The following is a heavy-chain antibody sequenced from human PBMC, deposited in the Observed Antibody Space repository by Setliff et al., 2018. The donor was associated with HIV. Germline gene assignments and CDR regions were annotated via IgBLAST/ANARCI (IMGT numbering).Heavy chain of an antibody. Sequence: SETLSLTCAVSGGSISSSNWWSWVRQPPGKGLEWIGEIYHSGSTNYNPSLKSRVTISVDKSKNQFSLNLSSVTAADTAVYYCARHDDTSSWLDAFDIWGQGTMVTVSS. CDR2: IYHSGST. V-gene: IGHV4-4*02. CDR1: GGSISSSNW. D-gene: IGHD6-13*01. J-gene: IGHJ3*02. CDR3: ARHDDTSSWLDAFDI.